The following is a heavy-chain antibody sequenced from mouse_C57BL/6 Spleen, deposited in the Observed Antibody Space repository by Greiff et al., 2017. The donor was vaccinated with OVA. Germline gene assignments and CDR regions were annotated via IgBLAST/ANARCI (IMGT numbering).Heavy chain of an antibody. Sequence: EVMLVESGGDLVKPGGSLKLSCAASGFTFSSYGMSWVRQTPDKRLEWVATISSGGSYTYYPDSVKGRFTISRDNAKNTLYLQMSSLKSEDTAMYDCARDYGSSYDWYFDVWGTGTTVTVSS. CDR2: ISSGGSYT. CDR1: GFTFSSYG. V-gene: IGHV5-6*01. D-gene: IGHD1-1*01. CDR3: ARDYGSSYDWYFDV. J-gene: IGHJ1*03.